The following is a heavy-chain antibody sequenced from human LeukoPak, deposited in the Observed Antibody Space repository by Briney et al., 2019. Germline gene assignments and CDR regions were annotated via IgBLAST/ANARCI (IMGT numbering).Heavy chain of an antibody. Sequence: SETLSLTCTVSGGSISSSSYYWGWIRQTPGKGLEWLATIFYSGSTYYNLSLKSRLTISVDTSKNQYSLRLSSVTAADTAVYYCARHPRLEWVFHSWGQGTLVTVSS. CDR2: IFYSGST. V-gene: IGHV4-39*01. D-gene: IGHD3-3*01. CDR3: ARHPRLEWVFHS. CDR1: GGSISSSSYY. J-gene: IGHJ5*01.